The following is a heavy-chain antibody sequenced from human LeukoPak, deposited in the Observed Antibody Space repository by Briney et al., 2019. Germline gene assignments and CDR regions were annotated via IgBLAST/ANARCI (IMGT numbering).Heavy chain of an antibody. V-gene: IGHV4-59*11. CDR1: GGSISSHY. J-gene: IGHJ4*02. CDR2: IYYSGST. CDR3: ARASYDFWSGYYPSGTFDY. D-gene: IGHD3-3*01. Sequence: SETLSLTCTVSGGSISSHYWSWIRQPPGKGLEWIGYIYYSGSTNYNPSLKSRVAISVDTSKNQFSLKLSSVTAADTAVYYCARASYDFWSGYYPSGTFDYWGQGTLVTVSS.